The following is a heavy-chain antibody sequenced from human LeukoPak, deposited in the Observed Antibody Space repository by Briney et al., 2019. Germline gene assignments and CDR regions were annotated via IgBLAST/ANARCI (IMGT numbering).Heavy chain of an antibody. V-gene: IGHV4-59*01. CDR1: GGSISSYY. CDR2: IYYSGST. J-gene: IGHJ3*02. D-gene: IGHD3-10*01. CDR3: AKFTMVRGVTRVNAFDI. Sequence: PSETLSLTCTVSGGSISSYYWSWIRQPPGKGLEWIGDIYYSGSTNYNPSLKSRVTISVDTSKNQFSLKLSSVTAADTAVYYCAKFTMVRGVTRVNAFDIWGQGTMVTVSS.